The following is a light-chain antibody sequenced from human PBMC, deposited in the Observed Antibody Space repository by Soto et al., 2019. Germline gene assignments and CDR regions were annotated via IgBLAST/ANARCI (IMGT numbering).Light chain of an antibody. Sequence: IVMTQYPNTLALSPGEDLALPCSTTQSVISTYLAWYQQKPGQAPGLHIYGASSRATGIPDRFRGRGFGTDCTLPISRLEPEYFAVFYCQHYGGTPVTLGQGTRLEIK. CDR1: QSVISTY. CDR3: QHYGGTPVT. J-gene: IGKJ5*01. CDR2: GAS. V-gene: IGKV3-20*01.